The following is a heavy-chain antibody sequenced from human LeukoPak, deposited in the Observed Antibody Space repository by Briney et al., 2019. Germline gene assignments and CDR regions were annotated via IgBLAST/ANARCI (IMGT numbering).Heavy chain of an antibody. J-gene: IGHJ6*02. CDR1: GFIFDDYG. CDR3: AKDTDYYAGLDA. CDR2: ISWNSGSK. D-gene: IGHD3-10*01. V-gene: IGHV3-9*01. Sequence: GGSLRLSCTASGFIFDDYGMHWVRQGPGKGLEWVAGISWNSGSKGYADSVKGRFTISRDNAKYALYLEMSSLRTKDTALYYCAKDTDYYAGLDAWGQGTTVTVSS.